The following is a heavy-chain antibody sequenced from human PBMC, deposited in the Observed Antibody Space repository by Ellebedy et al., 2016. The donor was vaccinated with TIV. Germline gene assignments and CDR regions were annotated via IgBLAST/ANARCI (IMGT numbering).Heavy chain of an antibody. Sequence: GESLKISCAASGFTFSSYSMNWVRQAPGKGLEWVSYISRSSSIIYYADSVKGRFTISRDNAKNSLYLQMNSLRAEDTAVYYCAKDRAATGSHFDYWGQGTLVTVSS. D-gene: IGHD6-13*01. J-gene: IGHJ4*02. CDR3: AKDRAATGSHFDY. CDR1: GFTFSSYS. CDR2: ISRSSSII. V-gene: IGHV3-48*01.